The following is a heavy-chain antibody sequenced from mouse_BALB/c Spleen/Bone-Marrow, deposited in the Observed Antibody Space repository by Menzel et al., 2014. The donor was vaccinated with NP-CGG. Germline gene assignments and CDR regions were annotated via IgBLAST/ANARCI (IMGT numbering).Heavy chain of an antibody. CDR1: GFNIKDTY. J-gene: IGHJ2*01. D-gene: IGHD2-4*01. CDR2: IDPANGNT. CDR3: ARFPYDYSGGDY. V-gene: IGHV14-3*02. Sequence: EVQLQQSGAELVKPGASVKLSCTASGFNIKDTYMHWVKQRPEQGLEWIGRIDPANGNTKYDPKFQGKATITADTSSNTAYLQLSSPTSEDTAVYYCARFPYDYSGGDYWGQGTTLTVSS.